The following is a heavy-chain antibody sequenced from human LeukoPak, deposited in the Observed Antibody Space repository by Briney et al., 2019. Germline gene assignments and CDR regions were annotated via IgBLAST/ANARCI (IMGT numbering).Heavy chain of an antibody. CDR2: ISSNGGST. Sequence: GGSLRLSCSASGSTFSSYAMHWVRQAPGKGLEYVSAISSNGGSTYYADSVKGRFTISRDNSKNTLYLQMSSLRAEDTAVYYCVKDLGGSGSYYPKYGWYFDLWGRGTLVTVSS. V-gene: IGHV3-64D*06. D-gene: IGHD3-10*01. J-gene: IGHJ2*01. CDR1: GSTFSSYA. CDR3: VKDLGGSGSYYPKYGWYFDL.